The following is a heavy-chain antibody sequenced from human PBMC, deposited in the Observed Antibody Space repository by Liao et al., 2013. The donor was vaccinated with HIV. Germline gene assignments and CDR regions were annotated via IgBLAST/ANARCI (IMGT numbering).Heavy chain of an antibody. Sequence: QLQLQESGPGLVKPSETLSLTCSVSGDSISTNNYYWGWIRQPPGKGLEWIAIVYYTGSTYDNPSLKGRIRISLDASNNQFSLILTSVTAADTAMYYCARGDRSTAIGPLADHWGQGTLVTVSA. CDR2: VYYTGST. CDR3: ARGDRSTAIGPLADH. J-gene: IGHJ4*02. CDR1: GDSISTNNYY. D-gene: IGHD1-14*01. V-gene: IGHV4-39*07.